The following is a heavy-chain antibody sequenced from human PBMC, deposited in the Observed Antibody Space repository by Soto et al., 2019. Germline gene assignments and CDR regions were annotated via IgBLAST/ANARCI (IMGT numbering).Heavy chain of an antibody. V-gene: IGHV4-31*03. CDR1: GDSINSGGYH. J-gene: IGHJ5*02. Sequence: PSETLSLTCTVSGDSINSGGYHWTWIRQHPGKGLEWIGYIYYSGSTYYNPSLKSRVTMSIDTSKNQFSLRLRSVTAADTAGYYCARDRNGNYFDPWGQGTQVTVSS. CDR2: IYYSGST. D-gene: IGHD4-4*01. CDR3: ARDRNGNYFDP.